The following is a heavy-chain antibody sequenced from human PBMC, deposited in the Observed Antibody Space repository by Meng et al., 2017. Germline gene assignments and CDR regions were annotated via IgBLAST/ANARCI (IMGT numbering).Heavy chain of an antibody. CDR3: ARAPRYCSGGSCYHDAFDI. V-gene: IGHV4-61*01. J-gene: IGHJ3*02. CDR1: GGSVSSGSYY. CDR2: IYYSGST. Sequence: GSLRLSCTVSGGSVSSGSYYWSWIRQPPGKGLEWIGYIYYSGSTNYNPSLKSRVTISVDTSKNQFSLKLSSVTAADTAVYYCARAPRYCSGGSCYHDAFDIWGQGTVVTVSS. D-gene: IGHD2-15*01.